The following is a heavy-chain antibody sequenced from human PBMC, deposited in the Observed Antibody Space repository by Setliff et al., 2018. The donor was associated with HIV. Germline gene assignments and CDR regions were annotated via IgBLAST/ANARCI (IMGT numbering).Heavy chain of an antibody. CDR3: ARVVDRDYDFWSAYEY. V-gene: IGHV1-2*02. D-gene: IGHD3-3*01. J-gene: IGHJ4*02. CDR1: GYLFTGYY. Sequence: ASVKVSCKASGYLFTGYYMHWVRQAPGQGPEWMGWIIPKSGETSYAEKFRGRVTMTRDTSLSTAYMELSWLTSDDTAVYYCARVVDRDYDFWSAYEYWGQGTMVTVSS. CDR2: IIPKSGET.